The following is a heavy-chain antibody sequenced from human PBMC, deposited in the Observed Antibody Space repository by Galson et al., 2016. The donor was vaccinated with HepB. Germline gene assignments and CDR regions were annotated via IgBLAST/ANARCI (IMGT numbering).Heavy chain of an antibody. V-gene: IGHV3-30*18. CDR3: AKARSGYYSDFDF. CDR1: GFSFSDYS. Sequence: SLRLSCAASGFSFSDYSMHWVRQAPGKGLEWLAYISYDGRNKYSGDSGKGRFTVSRDNSKNTLYLKMNSLRPEDTAVYYCAKARSGYYSDFDFWGQGTLVSVSS. CDR2: ISYDGRNK. J-gene: IGHJ4*02. D-gene: IGHD3-22*01.